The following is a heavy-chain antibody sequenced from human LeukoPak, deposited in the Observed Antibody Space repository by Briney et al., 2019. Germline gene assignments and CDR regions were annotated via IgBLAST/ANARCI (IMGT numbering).Heavy chain of an antibody. Sequence: SETLSLTCTVSGGSISSSSYYWGWIRQPPGKGLEWIGSIYYSGSTYYNPSLKSRVTRSVDTSKNQFSLKLSSVTAADTAVYYCARPSDSSKLEYFQHWGQGTLVTVSS. CDR2: IYYSGST. V-gene: IGHV4-39*01. CDR1: GGSISSSSYY. J-gene: IGHJ1*01. D-gene: IGHD3-22*01. CDR3: ARPSDSSKLEYFQH.